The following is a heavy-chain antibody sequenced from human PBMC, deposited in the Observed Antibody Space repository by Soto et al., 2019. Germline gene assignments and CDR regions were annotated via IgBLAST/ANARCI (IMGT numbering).Heavy chain of an antibody. CDR1: GFSLSTSGVG. J-gene: IGHJ4*02. V-gene: IGHV2-5*02. CDR3: AHNSRAHYYGSGVDY. CDR2: IYWDDDK. D-gene: IGHD3-10*01. Sequence: QITLKESGPTLVKPTQTLTLTCTFSGFSLSTSGVGVGWIRQPPGKALEWLALIYWDDDKRYSPSLKSRLTITKDTSKNQVVLTMTNMDPVDTATYYSAHNSRAHYYGSGVDYWGQGTLVTVSS.